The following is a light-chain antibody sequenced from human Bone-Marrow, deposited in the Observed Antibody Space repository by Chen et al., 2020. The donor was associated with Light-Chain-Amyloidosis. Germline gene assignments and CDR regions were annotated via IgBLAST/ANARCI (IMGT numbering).Light chain of an antibody. V-gene: IGLV2-14*01. CDR1: SSDVAGYNY. CDR3: SSYTSSSTLE. J-gene: IGLJ3*02. CDR2: EVS. Sequence: QSALTQPASVSGSPGQSITISCTGTSSDVAGYNYVSWYQQPPGKAPKLMIYEVSNRPSGVSNRFSGSKSGNTASLTISGLQAEDEADYYCSSYTSSSTLEFGGGTKLTVL.